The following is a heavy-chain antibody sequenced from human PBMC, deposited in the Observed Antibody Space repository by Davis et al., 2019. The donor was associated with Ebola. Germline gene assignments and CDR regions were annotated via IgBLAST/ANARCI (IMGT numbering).Heavy chain of an antibody. CDR2: IKPDGSEI. J-gene: IGHJ5*01. Sequence: GESLKISCVTSGFTFTSYWMSWVRQAPGKGLEWVANIKPDGSEIYYMDSVKGRFTISRDNTQGAAFLEMSSLRAEDTAVYYCASCMGAVAGTSWGHGTLVTVSS. CDR3: ASCMGAVAGTS. CDR1: GFTFTSYW. D-gene: IGHD6-19*01. V-gene: IGHV3-7*01.